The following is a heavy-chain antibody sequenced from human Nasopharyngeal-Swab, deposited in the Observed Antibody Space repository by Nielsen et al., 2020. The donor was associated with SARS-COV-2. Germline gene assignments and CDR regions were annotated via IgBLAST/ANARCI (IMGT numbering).Heavy chain of an antibody. CDR2: INPSGGGT. Sequence: ASVKVSCKASGYTFNSHYMHWVRQAPGQGPEWMGIINPSGGGTSYAQKFQGRVTMTSDMSTTTVYMELSGLRSEDTAVYYCARDCFFDGSDSSVIDHWGQGTSVTVSS. CDR1: GYTFNSHY. CDR3: ARDCFFDGSDSSVIDH. J-gene: IGHJ4*02. D-gene: IGHD1-26*01. V-gene: IGHV1-46*02.